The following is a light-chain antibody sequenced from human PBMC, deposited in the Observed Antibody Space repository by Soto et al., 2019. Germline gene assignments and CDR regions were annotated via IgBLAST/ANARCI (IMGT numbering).Light chain of an antibody. J-gene: IGLJ3*02. CDR3: CSYANYNTFVV. CDR1: SGDVGTYNL. Sequence: QSALTQPASVSGSPGQAITVSCTGSSGDVGTYNLVSWYQQHPGKAPKLIIYGGNKRPSGVSDRFSGSQSGDTASLTISGLQTEDEADYYCCSYANYNTFVVFCGGTKLTVL. V-gene: IGLV2-23*03. CDR2: GGN.